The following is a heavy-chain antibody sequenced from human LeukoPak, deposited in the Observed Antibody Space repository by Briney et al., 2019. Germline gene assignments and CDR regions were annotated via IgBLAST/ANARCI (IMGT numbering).Heavy chain of an antibody. Sequence: EASVKVSCKASGGTFSSYALRWVRPAPGQGREWMGRIFPILGIANYAQKFQGRVTITADKSTSTAYMELSSLRSEDTAVYYCARVGSYCSSTICPSVRTDYWGQGTLVTVSS. CDR1: GGTFSSYA. V-gene: IGHV1-69*04. CDR2: IFPILGIA. J-gene: IGHJ4*02. CDR3: ARVGSYCSSTICPSVRTDY. D-gene: IGHD2-2*01.